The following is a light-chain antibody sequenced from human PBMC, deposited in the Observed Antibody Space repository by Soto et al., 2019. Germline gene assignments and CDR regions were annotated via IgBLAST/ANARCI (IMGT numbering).Light chain of an antibody. CDR3: QLYGTTPPYT. V-gene: IGKV3-20*01. CDR2: GAS. Sequence: EIVLTQSPGTLSLSPGERATLSCRASQSVSSSYLAWYQQKPGQAPRLLIYGASSRATGIPDRFSGSGSGTNFTLTISRLEPADFAVYYCQLYGTTPPYTFGQGTKLEIK. J-gene: IGKJ2*01. CDR1: QSVSSSY.